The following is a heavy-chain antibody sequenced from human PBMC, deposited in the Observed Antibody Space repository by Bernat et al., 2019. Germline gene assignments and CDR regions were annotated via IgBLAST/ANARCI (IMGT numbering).Heavy chain of an antibody. J-gene: IGHJ2*01. V-gene: IGHV3-23*01. CDR3: TKDLHVPGDYWYFDL. CDR2: ISSTDNT. D-gene: IGHD7-27*01. CDR1: GFTFRTSD. Sequence: EVQLLESGGDLVQPGGSLRLSCAASGFTFRTSDMSWVRQAPGKGLEWVSGISSTDNTYYAHSMKGRFTISRDSSKKTLYLQMNGLRVEDTASYYCTKDLHVPGDYWYFDLWGRGTLVTVSS.